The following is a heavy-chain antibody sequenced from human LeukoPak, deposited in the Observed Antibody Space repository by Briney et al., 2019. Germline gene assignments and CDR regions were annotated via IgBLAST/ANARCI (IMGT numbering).Heavy chain of an antibody. J-gene: IGHJ3*02. CDR1: GGSISSYY. D-gene: IGHD2-2*01. V-gene: IGHV4-59*01. CDR2: IYYSGST. CDR3: ARGSGVVPAPELGAFDI. Sequence: PSETLSLTCTVSGGSISSYYWSWIRQPPGKGLEWIGYIYYSGSTNYNPSPKSRVTISVDTSKNQFSLKLSSVTAADTAVYYCARGSGVVPAPELGAFDIWGQGTMVTVSS.